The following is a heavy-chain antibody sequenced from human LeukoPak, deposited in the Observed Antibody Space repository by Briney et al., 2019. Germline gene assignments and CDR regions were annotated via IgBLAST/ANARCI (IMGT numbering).Heavy chain of an antibody. V-gene: IGHV3-74*01. CDR1: GFTFSSYW. Sequence: GGSLRLSCAASGFTFSSYWMHWVRQAPGKGPVWVSRINSDGSSASYADSVKGRFTISRDNAKNTLYLQMNSLRAEDTAVYYCARVPGFYYDSSGFLYWGQGTLVTVSS. CDR3: ARVPGFYYDSSGFLY. J-gene: IGHJ4*02. CDR2: INSDGSSA. D-gene: IGHD3-22*01.